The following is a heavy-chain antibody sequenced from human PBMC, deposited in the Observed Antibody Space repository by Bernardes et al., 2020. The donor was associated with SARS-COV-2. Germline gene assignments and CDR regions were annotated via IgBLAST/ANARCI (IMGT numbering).Heavy chain of an antibody. CDR1: GFIFSNYV. CDR2: ISGGAMYI. V-gene: IGHV3-21*01. J-gene: IGHJ3*01. CDR3: ARDVGGTDWRFGFDV. Sequence: GSLRLSCAASGFIFSNYVFSWFRQAPGRGLEWVSSISGGAMYIYYGDSVRGRFTTSRDNTRNTVFLQMESLRAEDTAVYYCARDVGGTDWRFGFDVWSPGTKVHVSS. D-gene: IGHD1-1*01.